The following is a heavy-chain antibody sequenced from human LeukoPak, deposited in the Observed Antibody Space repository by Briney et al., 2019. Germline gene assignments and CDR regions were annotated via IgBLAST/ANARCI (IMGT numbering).Heavy chain of an antibody. D-gene: IGHD3-10*01. CDR1: GFAFNTYA. CDR3: AVEIFGSGRYPCF. Sequence: PGGSLKLSCAASGFAFNTYAMHWVRQAPGQGLEWVAIIRHDGSHKFYSNSVRGRFTISRDNSKNTVYLQMNNLRPEDTAVYYCAVEIFGSGRYPCFWGQGTMVTVSS. J-gene: IGHJ4*02. CDR2: IRHDGSHK. V-gene: IGHV3-30*02.